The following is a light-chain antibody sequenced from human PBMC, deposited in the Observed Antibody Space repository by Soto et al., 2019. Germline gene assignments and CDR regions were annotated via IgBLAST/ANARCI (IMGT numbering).Light chain of an antibody. CDR2: DAS. Sequence: DIQMTQSPSSLSGSVGDRVTISFRASQTISSWLAWYQQKPGKAPKLLIYDASNLESGVPSRFSGSGSGTEFTLTISNLQPDDIATYYCQQYENYWTFGQGTKVDI. CDR3: QQYENYWT. J-gene: IGKJ1*01. CDR1: QTISSW. V-gene: IGKV1-5*01.